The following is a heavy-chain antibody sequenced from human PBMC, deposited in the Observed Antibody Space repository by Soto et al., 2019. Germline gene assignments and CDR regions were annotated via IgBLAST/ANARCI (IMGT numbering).Heavy chain of an antibody. CDR1: GFTFSSYG. CDR2: ISYDGSNK. CDR3: EKDGGDQLPGYYCYGMDV. V-gene: IGHV3-30*18. D-gene: IGHD2-2*01. Sequence: QVQLVESGGGVVQPGRSLRLSCAASGFTFSSYGMHWVRQAPGKGLEWVAVISYDGSNKYYADSVKGRFTISRDNSKNTLYLQMNSLGAEDTAVYYCEKDGGDQLPGYYCYGMDVWGQGTMVTVSS. J-gene: IGHJ6*02.